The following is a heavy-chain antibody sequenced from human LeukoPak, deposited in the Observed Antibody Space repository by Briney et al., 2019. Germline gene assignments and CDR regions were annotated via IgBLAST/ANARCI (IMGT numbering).Heavy chain of an antibody. J-gene: IGHJ4*02. CDR3: ARDRYGGIIDS. CDR1: GGSFSGYY. Sequence: SETLSLTCAVYGGSFSGYYWSWIRQPPGKGLEWIGEINHSGSTNYSPSLKSRLTMSVDTSNNQFSLKLSSVTAADTAVYYCARDRYGGIIDSWGQGTLVSVSS. CDR2: INHSGST. V-gene: IGHV4-34*01. D-gene: IGHD1-1*01.